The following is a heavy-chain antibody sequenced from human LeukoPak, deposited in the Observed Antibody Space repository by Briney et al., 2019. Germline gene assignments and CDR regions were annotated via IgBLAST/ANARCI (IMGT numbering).Heavy chain of an antibody. V-gene: IGHV1-58*01. CDR1: GFTFTSSA. Sequence: SVKVSCKASGFTFTSSAAQWVRQARGQRLEWIGWIVVGSGNTNYAQKFQERVTITRDMSTSTAYMELSSLRSEDTAVYYCAAEGTMVRGVIPHYYYGMDVWGKGTTVTVSS. D-gene: IGHD3-10*01. CDR2: IVVGSGNT. J-gene: IGHJ6*04. CDR3: AAEGTMVRGVIPHYYYGMDV.